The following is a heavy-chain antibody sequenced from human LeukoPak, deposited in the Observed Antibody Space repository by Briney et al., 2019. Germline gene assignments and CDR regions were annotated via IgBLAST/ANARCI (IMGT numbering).Heavy chain of an antibody. V-gene: IGHV4-39*01. D-gene: IGHD3-16*02. CDR2: IYYSGST. J-gene: IGHJ4*02. CDR3: ARHEVRWYDYVWGSYRPLLTYFDY. CDR1: GGSISSSSYY. Sequence: PSETLSLTCTVSGGSISSSSYYWGWIRQPPGKGLEWIGSIYYSGSTYYNPSLKSRVTIPVDTSKNQFSLKLSSVTAADTAVYYCARHEVRWYDYVWGSYRPLLTYFDYWGQGTLVTVSS.